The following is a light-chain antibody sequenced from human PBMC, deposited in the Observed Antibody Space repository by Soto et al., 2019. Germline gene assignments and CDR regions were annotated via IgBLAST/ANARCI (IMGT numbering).Light chain of an antibody. CDR2: GAS. Sequence: EIVLTQSPGPLSLSPGEGASLSCRASPSVASYLAWYQQKPVQAPMLLIYGASSSATGIPDRLSGSGSGTDFTLTISRLEPEDFALSYCQPYGSSPITSGQGTRLEIE. V-gene: IGKV3-20*01. CDR3: QPYGSSPIT. CDR1: PSVASY. J-gene: IGKJ5*01.